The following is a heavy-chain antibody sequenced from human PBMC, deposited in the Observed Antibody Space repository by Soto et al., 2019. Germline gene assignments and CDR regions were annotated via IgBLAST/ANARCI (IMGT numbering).Heavy chain of an antibody. CDR3: TRRGLTSGKFDL. Sequence: QVQLQESGPGLVKPSQTLSLTCTVSGGSMNNGGYYWTWIHQFPGKGLEWIGYIYYSGTTYYNTSLKSRATISLDTSKNQFSLKLRSVTAADTAVYYCTRRGLTSGKFDLWGQGTLVTVSS. CDR2: IYYSGTT. CDR1: GGSMNNGGYY. V-gene: IGHV4-31*03. J-gene: IGHJ5*02. D-gene: IGHD6-19*01.